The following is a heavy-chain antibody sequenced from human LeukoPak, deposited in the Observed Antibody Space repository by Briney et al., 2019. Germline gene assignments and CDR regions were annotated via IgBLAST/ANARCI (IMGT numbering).Heavy chain of an antibody. Sequence: GGSLRLCCAASGFTFSNYGMHWVRQATGKGLEWVAVIWYDGSNKYYADSVKGRFTISRDNSKNTLYLQMNSLRAEDTAVYYCARSRDIVVVFPDFDPWGQGTLVTVSS. J-gene: IGHJ5*02. CDR2: IWYDGSNK. V-gene: IGHV3-33*01. D-gene: IGHD2-2*01. CDR1: GFTFSNYG. CDR3: ARSRDIVVVFPDFDP.